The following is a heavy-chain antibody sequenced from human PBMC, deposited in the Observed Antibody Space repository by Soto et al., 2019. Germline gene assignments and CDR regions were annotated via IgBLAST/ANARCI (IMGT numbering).Heavy chain of an antibody. CDR1: GFTFSTYA. Sequence: EVQLLESGGGLVQPGGSLRLSCAASGFTFSTYAMSWVRQAPGKGLEWVSAISGSGGSTYYADSVKGRFTISRDNSKNTLYLQMHSLRAEDTAVYYCAKNWDTTSSSSSHWGQGTLLTVSS. D-gene: IGHD6-6*01. CDR2: ISGSGGST. CDR3: AKNWDTTSSSSSH. V-gene: IGHV3-23*01. J-gene: IGHJ4*02.